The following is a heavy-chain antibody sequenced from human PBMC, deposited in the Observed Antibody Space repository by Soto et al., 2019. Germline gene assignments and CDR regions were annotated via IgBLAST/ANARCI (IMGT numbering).Heavy chain of an antibody. V-gene: IGHV4-34*01. J-gene: IGHJ5*02. CDR2: INHSGST. CDR1: GGSFSGYY. CDR3: ARRRSLHCTNGGCYSMNDLNWFDP. Sequence: SQTLSLTCAVYGGSFSGYYWSWIRQPPGKGLEWIGEINHSGSTNYNPSLKSRVTISIDTSKNQFSLKLSSVTAADTAVYYCARRRSLHCTNGGCYSMNDLNWFDPWGQGTLVTVSS. D-gene: IGHD2-8*01.